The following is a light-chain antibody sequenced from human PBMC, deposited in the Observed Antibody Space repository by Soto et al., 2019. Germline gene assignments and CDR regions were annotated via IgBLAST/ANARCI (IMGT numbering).Light chain of an antibody. CDR2: TAS. J-gene: IGKJ1*01. CDR3: QQSYTVPTWT. CDR1: QSISTY. V-gene: IGKV1-39*01. Sequence: DIQMTQSPSSLPASVGDRVTITCRASQSISTYLSWYQQKPRKAPRLLIYTASTLQSGVPSRFSGSGSGTDFTITISSLQPEDFATYSYQQSYTVPTWTFGQGTKVEIK.